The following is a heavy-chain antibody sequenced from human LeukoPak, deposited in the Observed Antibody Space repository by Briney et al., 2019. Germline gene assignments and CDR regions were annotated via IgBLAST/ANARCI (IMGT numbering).Heavy chain of an antibody. Sequence: NASETLSLTCTVSGAFISSYYWSWVRQAPGKGLEWVDRIKSKTDGGTTDYAAPVKGRFTISRDDSKNTLYLQMNSLKTEDTAVYYCTTGIVVVPAAMAFDYWGQGTLVTVSS. J-gene: IGHJ4*02. CDR1: GAFISSYY. CDR3: TTGIVVVPAAMAFDY. D-gene: IGHD2-2*01. V-gene: IGHV3-15*01. CDR2: IKSKTDGGTT.